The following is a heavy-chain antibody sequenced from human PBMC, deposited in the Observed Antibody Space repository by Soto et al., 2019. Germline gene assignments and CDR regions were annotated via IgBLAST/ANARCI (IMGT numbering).Heavy chain of an antibody. CDR3: TTDPVTMIVVVPSSG. D-gene: IGHD3-22*01. J-gene: IGHJ4*02. CDR1: AFTFNTYS. Sequence: GGSLRLSCTASAFTFNTYSMNWVRQAPGKGLEWVSSISSSSRYIYYTDSVKGRFTVSRDNAKNSLYLQMNSLRAEDTAVYYCTTDPVTMIVVVPSSGWGQGTLVTVSS. CDR2: ISSSSRYI. V-gene: IGHV3-21*06.